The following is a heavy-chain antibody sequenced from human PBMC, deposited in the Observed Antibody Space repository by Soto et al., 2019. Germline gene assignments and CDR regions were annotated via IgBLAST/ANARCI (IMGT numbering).Heavy chain of an antibody. J-gene: IGHJ4*02. CDR2: FDPEDDET. V-gene: IGHV1-24*01. CDR3: ATGPIPVGAPRKGFDY. D-gene: IGHD1-26*01. CDR1: GYTLTELS. Sequence: ASVKVSCKVSGYTLTELSMHWVRQAPGKGLEWMGGFDPEDDETIYAQKFQGRVTMTEDTSTDTAYMELSSLRSEDTAVYYCATGPIPVGAPRKGFDYWGQGTLVTVSS.